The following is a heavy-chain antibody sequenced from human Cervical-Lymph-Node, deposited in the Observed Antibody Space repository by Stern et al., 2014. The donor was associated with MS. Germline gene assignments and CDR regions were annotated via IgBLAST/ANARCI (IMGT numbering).Heavy chain of an antibody. D-gene: IGHD4-17*01. CDR1: GFTFSSYG. V-gene: IGHV3-33*01. CDR3: ARENGDYILFDY. J-gene: IGHJ4*02. CDR2: IWYDGSNK. Sequence: QVQLVQSGGGVVQPGRSLRLSCAASGFTFSSYGMHWVRPAPGKGLEWVAVIWYDGSNKYYADSVKGRFTISRDNSKNTLYLQMNSLRAEDTAVYYCARENGDYILFDYWGQGTLVTVSS.